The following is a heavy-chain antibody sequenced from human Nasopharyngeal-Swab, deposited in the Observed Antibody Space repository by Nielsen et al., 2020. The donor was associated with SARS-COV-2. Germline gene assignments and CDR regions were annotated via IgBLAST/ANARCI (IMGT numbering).Heavy chain of an antibody. Sequence: GGSLRLSCAASGFTFDDYAMHWVRQVPGKGLEWVSGISWNSGSIGYADSVKGRFTISRDNAKNSLYLQMNSLRAEDTALYYCAAGPPLYYYYYMDVWGKGTTVTVSS. CDR1: GFTFDDYA. CDR2: ISWNSGSI. D-gene: IGHD6-13*01. J-gene: IGHJ6*03. CDR3: AAGPPLYYYYYMDV. V-gene: IGHV3-9*01.